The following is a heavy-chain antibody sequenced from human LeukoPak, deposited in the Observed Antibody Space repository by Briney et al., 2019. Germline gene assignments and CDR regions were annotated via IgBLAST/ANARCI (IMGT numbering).Heavy chain of an antibody. CDR3: ARSTRYCSSTSCLKIPWYFDL. CDR2: IIPILGIA. J-gene: IGHJ2*01. Sequence: KVSCKASGGTFGGDTITWVRQAPGKGVEWMGRIIPILGIANYAQKFQGRATITADKSTSTAYMELSSLRSEDTAVYYCARSTRYCSSTSCLKIPWYFDLWGRGTLVTVSS. D-gene: IGHD2-2*01. V-gene: IGHV1-69*02. CDR1: GGTFGGDT.